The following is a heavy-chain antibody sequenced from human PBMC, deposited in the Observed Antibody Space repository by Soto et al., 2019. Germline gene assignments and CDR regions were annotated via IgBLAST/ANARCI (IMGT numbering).Heavy chain of an antibody. D-gene: IGHD2-15*01. CDR2: IYYSGST. Sequence: SETLSLTCTVSGGSISSGGYYWSWIRQHPGKGLEWIGYIYYSGSTYYNPSLKSRVTISVDTSKNQFSLKLSSVTAADTAVYYCARADLNRSGGSCYSYYYYCMDVWGQGTTVTVSS. V-gene: IGHV4-31*03. CDR1: GGSISSGGYY. J-gene: IGHJ6*02. CDR3: ARADLNRSGGSCYSYYYYCMDV.